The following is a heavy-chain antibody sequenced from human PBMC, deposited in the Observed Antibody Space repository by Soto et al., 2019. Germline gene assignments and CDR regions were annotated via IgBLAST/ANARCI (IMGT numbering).Heavy chain of an antibody. CDR2: IWYDGSNK. V-gene: IGHV3-33*01. J-gene: IGHJ4*02. CDR3: AAQEGGVDY. Sequence: QVQLVESGGGVVQPGRSLRLSCAASGFTFSSYGMHWVRQAPGKGLEWVAVIWYDGSNKYYADSVKGRFTISRDNSKNTLYLQMNSLRAGDTAVYYCAAQEGGVDYWGQGTLVTVSS. CDR1: GFTFSSYG.